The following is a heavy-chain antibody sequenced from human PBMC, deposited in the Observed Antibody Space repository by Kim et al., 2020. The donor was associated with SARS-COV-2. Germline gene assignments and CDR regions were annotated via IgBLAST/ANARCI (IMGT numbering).Heavy chain of an antibody. CDR1: GFTFSSYA. D-gene: IGHD3-10*01. CDR3: AKPFVVRGVIIGWFDP. Sequence: GGSLRLSCAASGFTFSSYAMSWVRQAPGKGLEWVSAISGSGGSTYYADSVKGRFTISRDNSKNTLYLQMNSLRAEDTAVYYCAKPFVVRGVIIGWFDPWGQGTLVTVSS. CDR2: ISGSGGST. V-gene: IGHV3-23*01. J-gene: IGHJ5*02.